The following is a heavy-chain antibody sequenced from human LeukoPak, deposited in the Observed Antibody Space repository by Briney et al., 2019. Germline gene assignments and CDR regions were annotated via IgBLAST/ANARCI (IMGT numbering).Heavy chain of an antibody. D-gene: IGHD6-25*01. CDR3: ARRAVYYYYGMDV. Sequence: ASVRVSCKASGYNLIGYYMHWVRQAPGQGLEWMGWINPKSGGTNYAQKFQGRVTMARDTSISTAYMELTRLNSDDTAVYYCARRAVYYYYGMDVWGQGSTVTVSS. CDR2: INPKSGGT. J-gene: IGHJ6*02. CDR1: GYNLIGYY. V-gene: IGHV1-2*02.